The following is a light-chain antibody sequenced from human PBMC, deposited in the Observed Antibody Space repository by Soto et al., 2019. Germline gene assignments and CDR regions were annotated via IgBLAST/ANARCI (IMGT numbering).Light chain of an antibody. CDR3: QQRNRWPLT. CDR1: QDVGKF. Sequence: VLTQSPDTLSLSPGERATLSCRASQDVGKFLVWYHQKPGLSPSLVIYEASKRATDIPDRFSGSGSGTAFTLTINRLEPDDVGYYYCQQRNRWPLTFGGGTKVELK. V-gene: IGKV3-11*01. CDR2: EAS. J-gene: IGKJ4*01.